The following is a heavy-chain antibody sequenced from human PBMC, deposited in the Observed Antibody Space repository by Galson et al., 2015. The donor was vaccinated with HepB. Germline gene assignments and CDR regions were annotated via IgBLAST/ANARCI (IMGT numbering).Heavy chain of an antibody. Sequence: SVKVSCKVSGYTLTELSMHWVRQAPGKGLEWMGGFDPEDGETIYAQKFQGRVTMTEDTSTDTAYMELSSLRSEDTAVYYCATGVDNNGWYQGVGYWGQGTLVTVSS. CDR1: GYTLTELS. CDR3: ATGVDNNGWYQGVGY. V-gene: IGHV1-24*01. D-gene: IGHD6-19*01. J-gene: IGHJ4*02. CDR2: FDPEDGET.